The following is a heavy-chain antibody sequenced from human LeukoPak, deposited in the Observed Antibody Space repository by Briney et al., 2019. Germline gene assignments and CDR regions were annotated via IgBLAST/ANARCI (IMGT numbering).Heavy chain of an antibody. CDR2: INPNSGDT. Sequence: ASVKVSCKASGYTFTGYYMHWVRQAPGQGFEWMGWINPNSGDTNYAQKFQGRVTMTRDTSISTAHMELSRLRSDDTAVYYCARATPLYCSSTTCLFASWGQGPRVPVSS. V-gene: IGHV1-2*02. D-gene: IGHD2-2*01. J-gene: IGHJ4*02. CDR3: ARATPLYCSSTTCLFAS. CDR1: GYTFTGYY.